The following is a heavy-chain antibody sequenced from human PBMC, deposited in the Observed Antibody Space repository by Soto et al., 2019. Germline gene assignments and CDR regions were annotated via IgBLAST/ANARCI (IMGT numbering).Heavy chain of an antibody. CDR1: GGSFSGYY. J-gene: IGHJ4*02. CDR2: IYYSGST. Sequence: SETLSLTCAVYGGSFSGYYWSWIRQPPGKGLEWIGSIYYSGSTYYNPSLKSRVTISVDTSKNQFSLKLSSVTAADTAVYYCASLLMRVKPSGFDYWGQGTLVTVSA. V-gene: IGHV4-34*01. D-gene: IGHD3-22*01. CDR3: ASLLMRVKPSGFDY.